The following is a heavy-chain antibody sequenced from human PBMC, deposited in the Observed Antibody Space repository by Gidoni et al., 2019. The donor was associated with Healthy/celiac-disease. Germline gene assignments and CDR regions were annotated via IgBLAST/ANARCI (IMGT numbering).Heavy chain of an antibody. CDR1: GGSFSGYF. CDR2: INHSGST. D-gene: IGHD3-16*01. J-gene: IGHJ3*02. V-gene: IGHV4-34*01. CDR3: ARDLMMGNAFDI. Sequence: QVQLQQWGAGLLKPSETLSLICAVSGGSFSGYFWSWIRQSPGKGLQWIGEINHSGSTNYNPSLKSRVTISVDTSKNQFSLKVRSVTAADTAVYYCARDLMMGNAFDIWGQGTMVTVSS.